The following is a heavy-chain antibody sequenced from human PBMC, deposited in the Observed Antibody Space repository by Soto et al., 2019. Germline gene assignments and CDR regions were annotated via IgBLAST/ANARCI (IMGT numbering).Heavy chain of an antibody. Sequence: GXSVKVSYKASGYTFTSYGISWVRQAPVQGLEWVGWISAHNGDTRYAQNLQGRITMTTDTFTNTAYMELTSLTSDDTAVYYCARDWSRYYDSSGLMWFYWGQGTPVTVYS. CDR3: ARDWSRYYDSSGLMWFY. V-gene: IGHV1-18*01. CDR2: ISAHNGDT. J-gene: IGHJ4*02. D-gene: IGHD3-22*01. CDR1: GYTFTSYG.